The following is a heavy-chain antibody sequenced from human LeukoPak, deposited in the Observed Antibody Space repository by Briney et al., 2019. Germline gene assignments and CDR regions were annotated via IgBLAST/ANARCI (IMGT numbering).Heavy chain of an antibody. J-gene: IGHJ4*02. V-gene: IGHV3-21*04. CDR3: ARDRRVGIGLYGD. Sequence: PGGSVRLSCTASGFSFSNYSMNWVRQAPGKGLEWVAYMSGSGTYIYYTDSVKGRFTISRDTAKNSLFLQMNSLRAEDTAIYYCARDRRVGIGLYGDWGQGTLVTVSS. D-gene: IGHD1-26*01. CDR2: MSGSGTYI. CDR1: GFSFSNYS.